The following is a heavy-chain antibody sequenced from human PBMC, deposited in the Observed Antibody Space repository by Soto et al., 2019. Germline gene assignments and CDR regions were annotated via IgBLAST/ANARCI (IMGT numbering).Heavy chain of an antibody. D-gene: IGHD3-22*01. Sequence: SETLSLTCTVSGVSINNSSYYWGWIRQPPGKGLEWIGSIYYSGSTYYNPSLKSRVSIFVDTSKNQLSLKLSSVTAADTSVYYCARAQRYYYDSSGYYAWFDPWGQGTLLTVSS. CDR3: ARAQRYYYDSSGYYAWFDP. CDR2: IYYSGST. CDR1: GVSINNSSYY. V-gene: IGHV4-39*01. J-gene: IGHJ5*02.